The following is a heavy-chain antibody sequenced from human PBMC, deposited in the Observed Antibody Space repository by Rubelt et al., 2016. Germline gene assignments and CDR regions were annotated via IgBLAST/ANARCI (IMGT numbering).Heavy chain of an antibody. J-gene: IGHJ4*02. CDR1: GGSISNDGYY. V-gene: IGHV4-31*03. D-gene: IGHD3-22*01. CDR3: ARSDSSGYYFVY. Sequence: QVQLQESGPGLVKPSQTLSLTCTVSGGSISNDGYYWGWIRQHPGRGLEWIGYIYYSGSTYYNPALKSRVTISLDTSKNQIFWCSGFVGAADTAMYYCARSDSSGYYFVYWGPGTRVTVSS. CDR2: IYYSGST.